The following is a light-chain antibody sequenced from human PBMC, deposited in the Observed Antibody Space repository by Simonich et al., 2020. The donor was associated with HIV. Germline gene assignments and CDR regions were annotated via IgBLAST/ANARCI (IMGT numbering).Light chain of an antibody. CDR1: QSVLYNSNNKNY. V-gene: IGKV4-1*01. CDR3: QQCHTHPHT. CDR2: WAS. J-gene: IGKJ2*01. Sequence: DIVMTQSPDSLAVSLGERATINCKSSQSVLYNSNNKNYLVWYQQKPGQPPKLLIYWASTRESGVPDRFRGSGSGTDFTLTISSLQAEDVAVYFCQQCHTHPHTFGQGTKVEIK.